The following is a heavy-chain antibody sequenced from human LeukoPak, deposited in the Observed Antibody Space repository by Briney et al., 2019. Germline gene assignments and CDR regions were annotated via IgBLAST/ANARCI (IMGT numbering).Heavy chain of an antibody. CDR2: ISAGGSRI. V-gene: IGHV3-48*01. J-gene: IGHJ4*02. CDR1: GFTFSSYA. D-gene: IGHD1-7*01. CDR3: ARMNYVSSGWGAPFDY. Sequence: GGSLRLSCAASGFTFSSYAMSWVRQAPGKGLEWVSYISAGGSRIDYADSVKGRFTISRDNAKNSLYLQMNSLRAEDTAVYYCARMNYVSSGWGAPFDYWGQGTLVTVSS.